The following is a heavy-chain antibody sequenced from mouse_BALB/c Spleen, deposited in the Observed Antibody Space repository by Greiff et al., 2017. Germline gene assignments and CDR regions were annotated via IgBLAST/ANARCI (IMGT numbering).Heavy chain of an antibody. CDR3: ARDATATPEDGFDY. J-gene: IGHJ2*01. V-gene: IGHV1-14*01. Sequence: VQLQQSGPELVKPGASVKMSCKASGYTFTSYVMHWVKQKPGQGLEWIGYINPYNDGTKYNEKFKGKATLTSDKSSSTAYMELSSLTSEDSAVYYCARDATATPEDGFDYWGQGTTPTVSS. CDR1: GYTFTSYV. D-gene: IGHD1-2*01. CDR2: INPYNDGT.